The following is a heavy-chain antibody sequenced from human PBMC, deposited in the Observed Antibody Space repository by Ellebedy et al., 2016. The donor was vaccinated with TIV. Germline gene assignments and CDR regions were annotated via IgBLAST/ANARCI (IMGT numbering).Heavy chain of an antibody. CDR1: GFTFSSYG. J-gene: IGHJ4*02. D-gene: IGHD1-1*01. Sequence: GESLKISCAASGFTFSSYGMHWVRQAPGKGLEWVAVIWYDAFNKYYADSVKGRFTISRDNSKNTLYLQMDSLRAEDTAVYYCAREKSGHKWNDGFDSWGQGTLVTVSS. CDR2: IWYDAFNK. CDR3: AREKSGHKWNDGFDS. V-gene: IGHV3-33*01.